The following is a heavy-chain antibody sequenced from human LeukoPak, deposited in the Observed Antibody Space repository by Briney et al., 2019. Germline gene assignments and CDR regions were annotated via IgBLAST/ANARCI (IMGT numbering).Heavy chain of an antibody. J-gene: IGHJ5*02. CDR3: ARAKLRNWFDP. CDR2: IYYSGST. V-gene: IGHV4-59*01. CDR1: GGSISGYS. D-gene: IGHD1-1*01. Sequence: SETLSLTCTVSGGSISGYSWSWIGQPPGNGLEGIGYIYYSGSTNYNPSLKSRVTMSVDTSKNQFSLSLSSVTAADTAVYYCARAKLRNWFDPWGQGTLVTVSS.